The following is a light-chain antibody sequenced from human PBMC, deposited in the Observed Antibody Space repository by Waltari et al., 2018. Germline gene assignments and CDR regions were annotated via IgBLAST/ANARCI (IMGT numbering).Light chain of an antibody. CDR1: SSDVGGYNY. J-gene: IGLJ2*01. V-gene: IGLV2-11*01. Sequence: QSALTQPRSVSGSPGQSVTISCTGTSSDVGGYNYVSWYQHHPGKAPKLLIFDVIKRPSGVPDRFSDSKSGNTASLTISGLQAEDEADYYCCSYAGSYTVVFGGGTRLTVL. CDR3: CSYAGSYTVV. CDR2: DVI.